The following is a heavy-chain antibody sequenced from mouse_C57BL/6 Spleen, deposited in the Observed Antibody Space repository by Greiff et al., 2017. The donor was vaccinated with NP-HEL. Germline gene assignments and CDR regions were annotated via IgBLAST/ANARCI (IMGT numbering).Heavy chain of an antibody. V-gene: IGHV1-80*01. D-gene: IGHD1-3*01. CDR2: IYPGDGDT. J-gene: IGHJ1*03. Sequence: QVQLKESGAELVKPGASVKISCKASGYAFSSYWMNWVKQRPGKGLEWIGQIYPGDGDTNYNGKFKGKATLTADKSSSTAYMQLSSLTSEDSAVYFCARKESNYWYFDVWGTGTTVTVSS. CDR3: ARKESNYWYFDV. CDR1: GYAFSSYW.